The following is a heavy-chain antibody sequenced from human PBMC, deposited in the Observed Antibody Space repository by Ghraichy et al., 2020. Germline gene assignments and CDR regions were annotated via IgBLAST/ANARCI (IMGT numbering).Heavy chain of an antibody. CDR2: INHSGST. Sequence: SETLSLTCAVYGGSFSGYYWSWIRQPPGKGLEWIGEINHSGSTNYNPSLKSRVTISVDTSKNQFSLKLSSVTAADTAVYYCARGNYYGSGSLFDYWGQGTLVTVAS. J-gene: IGHJ4*02. CDR3: ARGNYYGSGSLFDY. D-gene: IGHD3-10*01. V-gene: IGHV4-34*01. CDR1: GGSFSGYY.